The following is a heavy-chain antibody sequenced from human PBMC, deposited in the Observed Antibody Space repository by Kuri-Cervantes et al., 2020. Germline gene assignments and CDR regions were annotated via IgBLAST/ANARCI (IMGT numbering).Heavy chain of an antibody. CDR2: ISYDGSDK. Sequence: GGSLRLSCAASGFTFSSYGMHWVRQAPGRGLEWLAVISYDGSDKYFADSVKGRFTISRDNSKNTLYLEMNSLRAEDTALYYCARDRFGGSRLGELLNYWGQGTLVTVSS. V-gene: IGHV3-30*03. D-gene: IGHD3-16*01. CDR3: ARDRFGGSRLGELLNY. CDR1: GFTFSSYG. J-gene: IGHJ4*02.